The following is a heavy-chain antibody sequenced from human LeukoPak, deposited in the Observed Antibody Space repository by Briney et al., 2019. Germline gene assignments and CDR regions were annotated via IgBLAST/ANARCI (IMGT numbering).Heavy chain of an antibody. D-gene: IGHD5-18*01. CDR1: GGSFSGYY. CDR3: ASIRNSYGTPGWFDP. J-gene: IGHJ5*02. CDR2: INHSGST. Sequence: SETLSLTCAVYGGSFSGYYWSWIRQPPGKGLEWIGEINHSGSTNYNPSLKSRVTISVDTSKNQFSLKLSSVTAADTAVYYCASIRNSYGTPGWFDPWGQGTLVTVSS. V-gene: IGHV4-34*01.